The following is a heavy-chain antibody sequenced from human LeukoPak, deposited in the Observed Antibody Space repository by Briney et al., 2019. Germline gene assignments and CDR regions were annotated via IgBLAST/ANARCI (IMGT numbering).Heavy chain of an antibody. V-gene: IGHV3-30-3*01. Sequence: PGRSLILSCAASALTLSSYAMHWVRPPQGKGLEWVAVISYDGSNKYHADSVKGRFTISRDNSKNTLYLQMNSLRGEDRAVYYCARRGYSGYDYGMDVWGQGTTVTVSS. CDR3: ARRGYSGYDYGMDV. D-gene: IGHD5-12*01. CDR2: ISYDGSNK. CDR1: ALTLSSYA. J-gene: IGHJ6*01.